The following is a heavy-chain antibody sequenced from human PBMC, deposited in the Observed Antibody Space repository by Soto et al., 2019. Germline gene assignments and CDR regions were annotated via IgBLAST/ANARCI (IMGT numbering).Heavy chain of an antibody. CDR1: VGTFSSYA. J-gene: IGHJ6*02. V-gene: IGHV1-69*13. CDR3: ARGYSSSWYDSRYSYGMDV. Sequence: ASVKVSCKASVGTFSSYAISWVRQAPGQGLEWMGGIIPIFGTANYAQKFQGRVTITADESTSTAYMELSSLRSEDTAVYYCARGYSSSWYDSRYSYGMDVWGQGTTVTVS. D-gene: IGHD6-13*01. CDR2: IIPIFGTA.